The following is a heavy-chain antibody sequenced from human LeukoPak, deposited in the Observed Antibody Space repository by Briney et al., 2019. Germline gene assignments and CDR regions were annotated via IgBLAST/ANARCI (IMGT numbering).Heavy chain of an antibody. CDR1: GFTFSSYG. CDR2: ISGSGGST. V-gene: IGHV3-23*01. D-gene: IGHD3-10*01. J-gene: IGHJ5*02. CDR3: AKEDYYGSGSYFWFDP. Sequence: GGSLRLSCAASGFTFSSYGMSWVRQAPGKGLEWVSGISGSGGSTYYADSVKGRFTISRDNSKSTLYLQMNSLRAEDTAVYYCAKEDYYGSGSYFWFDPWGQGTLVTVSS.